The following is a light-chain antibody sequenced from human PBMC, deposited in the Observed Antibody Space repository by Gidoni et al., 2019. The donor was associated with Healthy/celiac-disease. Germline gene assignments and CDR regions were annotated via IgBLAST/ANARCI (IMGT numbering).Light chain of an antibody. J-gene: IGKJ1*01. CDR1: QSVSSSD. CDR3: QQYGSSPRT. CDR2: GAS. Sequence: EIVLTQSPGTLSLSPGEIATLTCRASQSVSSSDLAWYQQKPGQAPRLRIYGASSRVTGIPDRCSGSGSGTDFTLTSSRLEPEDFAVYYCQQYGSSPRTCGQGTKVEIK. V-gene: IGKV3-20*01.